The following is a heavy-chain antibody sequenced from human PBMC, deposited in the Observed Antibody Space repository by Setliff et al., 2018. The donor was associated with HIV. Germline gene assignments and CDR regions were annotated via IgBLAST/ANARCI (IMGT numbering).Heavy chain of an antibody. V-gene: IGHV4-61*02. Sequence: PSETLSLTCTVSGGSISSGSYYWSWIRQPAGKGLEWIGRISTTGSTNYTPSLKSRVTISVDTSKNQFSLKLSSVTAADTAVYYCARDVGGSEMATHFDYWGPGTLVTVSS. D-gene: IGHD3-16*01. CDR2: ISTTGST. CDR3: ARDVGGSEMATHFDY. J-gene: IGHJ4*02. CDR1: GGSISSGSYY.